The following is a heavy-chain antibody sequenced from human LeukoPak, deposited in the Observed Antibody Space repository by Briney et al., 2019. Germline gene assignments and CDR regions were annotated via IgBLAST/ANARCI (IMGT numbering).Heavy chain of an antibody. CDR1: GFTFSSYS. D-gene: IGHD3-22*01. CDR3: SREYYYDSSGHPEDAFDI. Sequence: GGSLRLSCAASGFTFSSYSMNWVRQAPGQGLEWFSYISSRSSTIYYADSVKGRFTISRDNAKNSLYLQMNSLRAEDTAVYYCSREYYYDSSGHPEDAFDIWGQGTMVTVSS. CDR2: ISSRSSTI. V-gene: IGHV3-48*01. J-gene: IGHJ3*02.